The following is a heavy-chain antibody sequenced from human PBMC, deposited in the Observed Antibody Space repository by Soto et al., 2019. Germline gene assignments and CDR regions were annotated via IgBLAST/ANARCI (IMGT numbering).Heavy chain of an antibody. J-gene: IGHJ4*02. CDR2: IKQDGSEK. CDR3: ARGPIVVVVAALTYYFDY. V-gene: IGHV3-7*01. CDR1: GFTFSSYW. Sequence: GGSLRLSCAASGFTFSSYWMSWVRQAPGKGLEWVANIKQDGSEKYYVDSVKGRFTISRDNAKNSLYLQMNSLRAEDTAVYYCARGPIVVVVAALTYYFDYWGQGTLVTVSS. D-gene: IGHD2-15*01.